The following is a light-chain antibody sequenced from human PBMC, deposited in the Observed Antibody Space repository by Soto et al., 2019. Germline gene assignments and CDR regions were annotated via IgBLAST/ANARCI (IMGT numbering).Light chain of an antibody. CDR1: QSISSY. CDR3: KRVYSPPPLT. J-gene: IGKJ4*01. V-gene: IGKV1-39*01. CDR2: AAS. Sequence: DIQMTQSPTSLSASVGDRVTITCRASQSISSYLNWYQQKPGKAPKLLIYAASSLQSGVPSRFSGGGLGTDFTLPITSFQLEDFAPTSGKRVYSPPPLTFGGGTKVEIK.